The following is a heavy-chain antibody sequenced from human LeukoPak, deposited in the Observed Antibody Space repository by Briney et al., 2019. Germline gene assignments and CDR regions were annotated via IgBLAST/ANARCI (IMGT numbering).Heavy chain of an antibody. CDR1: GGSISSSSYY. Sequence: PSETLSLTCTVSGGSISSSSYYWGWIRQPPGKGLEWIGSIYYSRSTYYNPSLKSRVTISVDTSKNQFSLKLSSVTAADTAVYYCARASRWELHDFDYWGQGTLVTVSS. CDR3: ARASRWELHDFDY. D-gene: IGHD1-26*01. V-gene: IGHV4-39*07. J-gene: IGHJ4*02. CDR2: IYYSRST.